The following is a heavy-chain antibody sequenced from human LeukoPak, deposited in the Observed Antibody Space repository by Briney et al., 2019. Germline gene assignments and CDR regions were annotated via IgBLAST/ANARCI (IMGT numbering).Heavy chain of an antibody. Sequence: SQTLSLTCTVSGGSTSSGSYYWSWIRQPAGTGLEWIGRINTSGSTNYNPSLKSRVTISVDTSKNQFSLKLSSVTAADTAVYYCASIQSYYFGLDVWGQGTTVTVSS. D-gene: IGHD4-11*01. CDR1: GGSTSSGSYY. V-gene: IGHV4-61*02. CDR2: INTSGST. J-gene: IGHJ6*02. CDR3: ASIQSYYFGLDV.